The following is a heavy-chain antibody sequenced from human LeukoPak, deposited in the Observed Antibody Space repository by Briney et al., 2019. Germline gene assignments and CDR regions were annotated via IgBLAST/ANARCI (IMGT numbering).Heavy chain of an antibody. CDR1: GGTFSSYA. V-gene: IGHV1-69*05. D-gene: IGHD2-15*01. CDR3: ARDNDIVVVVAARDWYFDL. CDR2: IIPIFGTA. Sequence: ASVKVSCKASGGTFSSYAISWVRQAPGQGLEWMGRIIPIFGTANYAQKFQGRVTITTDESASTAYMELSSLRSEDTAVYYCARDNDIVVVVAARDWYFDLWGRGTQVTVSS. J-gene: IGHJ2*01.